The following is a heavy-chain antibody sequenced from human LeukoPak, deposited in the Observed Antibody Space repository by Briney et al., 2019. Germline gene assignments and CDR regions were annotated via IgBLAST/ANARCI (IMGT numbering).Heavy chain of an antibody. J-gene: IGHJ3*02. D-gene: IGHD3-22*01. CDR2: INPNSGGT. CDR1: GYTFTGYY. Sequence: ASVKVSCKASGYTFTGYYMHRVRQAPGQGLEWMGWINPNSGGTNYAQKFQGRVTMTRDTSISTAYMELSRLRSDDTAVYYCARVADYYDSSYDDVFDIGGQGTMVTVFS. CDR3: ARVADYYDSSYDDVFDI. V-gene: IGHV1-2*02.